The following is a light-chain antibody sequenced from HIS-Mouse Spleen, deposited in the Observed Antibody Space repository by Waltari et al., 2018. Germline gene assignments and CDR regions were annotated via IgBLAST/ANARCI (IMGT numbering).Light chain of an antibody. CDR2: EVS. V-gene: IGLV2-8*01. CDR3: SSYAGSNNWV. Sequence: QSALTQPPSASRSPGQSVTISCTGTSSDVGGYNDVSWYQQHPGKAPKLMIYEVSKRPSGVPDRFSGSKSGNTASLTVSGLQAEDEADYYCSSYAGSNNWVFGGGTKLTVL. J-gene: IGLJ3*02. CDR1: SSDVGGYND.